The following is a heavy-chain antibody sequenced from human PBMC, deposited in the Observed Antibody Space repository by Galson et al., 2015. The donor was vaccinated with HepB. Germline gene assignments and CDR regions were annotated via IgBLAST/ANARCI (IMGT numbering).Heavy chain of an antibody. CDR2: INLNSGGT. CDR3: ARADYYDSSGYRY. Sequence: SVKVSCKASGSTFTGYYMHWVRQAPGQGLEWMGWINLNSGGTNYAQKFQGWVTMTRDTSISTAYMELSRLRSDDTAVYNCARADYYDSSGYRYWGQGTLVTVSS. CDR1: GSTFTGYY. V-gene: IGHV1-2*04. D-gene: IGHD3-22*01. J-gene: IGHJ4*02.